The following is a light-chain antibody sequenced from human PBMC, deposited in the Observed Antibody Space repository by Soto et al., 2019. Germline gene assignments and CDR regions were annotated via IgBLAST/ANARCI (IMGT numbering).Light chain of an antibody. CDR2: SNG. CDR3: AVWDDSRNGPV. CDR1: RSNIGTNA. Sequence: QSVLTQPPSASGTPGQRVTISCSGGRSNIGTNAVNWYQQLPGTAPKLLMFSNGRRPSGVPDRVSGSKSGTSASLAISGLRSDDEADYYCAVWDDSRNGPVFGGGTKLTVL. J-gene: IGLJ2*01. V-gene: IGLV1-44*01.